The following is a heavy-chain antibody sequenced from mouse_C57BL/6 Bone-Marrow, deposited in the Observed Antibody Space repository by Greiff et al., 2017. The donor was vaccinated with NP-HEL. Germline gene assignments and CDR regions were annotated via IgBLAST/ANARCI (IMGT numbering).Heavy chain of an antibody. D-gene: IGHD1-2*01. CDR2: IHPNSGST. Sequence: QVQLQQPRAELVKPGASVKLSCKASGYTFTSYWMHWVKQRPGQGLEWIGMIHPNSGSTNYNEKFKSKATLTVDKSSSTAYMQLSSLTSEDSAVYYCARSPHYYGTAWFAYWGQGTLVTVSA. CDR3: ARSPHYYGTAWFAY. CDR1: GYTFTSYW. V-gene: IGHV1-64*01. J-gene: IGHJ3*01.